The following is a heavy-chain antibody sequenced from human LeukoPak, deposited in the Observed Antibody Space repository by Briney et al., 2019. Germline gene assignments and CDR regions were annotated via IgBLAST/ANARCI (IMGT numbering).Heavy chain of an antibody. CDR3: ARAIPSYFGMDV. Sequence: PSETLSLTCTVSGGSISRYYWNWIRQPAGKGLEWIGRIYSSGSTTYNPSLKSRLTMSVDTSKNQFSLRLSSVTAADTAVYYCARAIPSYFGMDVWGQGTTVTVSS. J-gene: IGHJ6*02. V-gene: IGHV4-4*07. CDR2: IYSSGST. CDR1: GGSISRYY.